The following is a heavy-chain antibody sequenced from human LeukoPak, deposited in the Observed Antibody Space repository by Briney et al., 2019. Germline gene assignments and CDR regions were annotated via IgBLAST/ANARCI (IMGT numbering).Heavy chain of an antibody. D-gene: IGHD2-15*01. CDR2: ISGSGGST. CDR1: GFTFSSYA. Sequence: GGSLRLSCAASGFTFSSYAMSWVRQAPGKGLEWVSAISGSGGSTYYADSVKGRFTISSDNSKNTLYLQMNSLRAEDTAVYYCAKAPNEYCSGGSCKLYYWGQGTLVTVSS. J-gene: IGHJ4*02. CDR3: AKAPNEYCSGGSCKLYY. V-gene: IGHV3-23*01.